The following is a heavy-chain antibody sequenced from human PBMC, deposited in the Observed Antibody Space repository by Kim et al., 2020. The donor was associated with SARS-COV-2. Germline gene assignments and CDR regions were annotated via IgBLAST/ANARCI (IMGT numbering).Heavy chain of an antibody. CDR3: ARTIAGRPEAFDI. V-gene: IGHV4-39*01. CDR1: GGSISSSNYY. CDR2: IYYSGNT. D-gene: IGHD6-6*01. J-gene: IGHJ3*02. Sequence: SETLSLTCTVSGGSISSSNYYWGWIRQPPGKGLEWIGYIYYSGNTYYNPSLKSRVTVSVDTSKNQFSLKLSSVTAADTAVYYYARTIAGRPEAFDIWGQGTMVTVSS.